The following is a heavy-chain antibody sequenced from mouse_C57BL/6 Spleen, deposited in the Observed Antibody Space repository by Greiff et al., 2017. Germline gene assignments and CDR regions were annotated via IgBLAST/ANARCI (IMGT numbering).Heavy chain of an antibody. Sequence: VQLQQSGPGLVKPGASVKISCKASGFTFTDYYINWVKQTPGQGLEWIGWIFPGSGSTYYYEKFTGKATFTVDKSSSTAYMLLSSLTSEDSAVYFCARGNNGNCVWFAYWGQGTLVTVSA. J-gene: IGHJ3*01. CDR3: ARGNNGNCVWFAY. D-gene: IGHD2-1*01. CDR2: IFPGSGST. CDR1: GFTFTDYY. V-gene: IGHV1-75*01.